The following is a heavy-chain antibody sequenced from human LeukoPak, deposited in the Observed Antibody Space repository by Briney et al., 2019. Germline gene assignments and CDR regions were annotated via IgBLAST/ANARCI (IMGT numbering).Heavy chain of an antibody. D-gene: IGHD3-3*01. J-gene: IGHJ2*01. Sequence: SETLSLTCTVSGGSISSSNYYWGWIRQPPGKGLEWIGSIYYSGSTYYNPSLKSRVTISVDTSKNQFSLKLSSVTAADTAVYYCVREPSPYRQNYDFWSGSWYFDLWGRGALVTVSS. CDR3: VREPSPYRQNYDFWSGSWYFDL. CDR2: IYYSGST. CDR1: GGSISSSNYY. V-gene: IGHV4-39*02.